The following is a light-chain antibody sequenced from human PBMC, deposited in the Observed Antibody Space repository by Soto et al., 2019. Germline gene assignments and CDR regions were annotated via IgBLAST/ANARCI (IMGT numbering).Light chain of an antibody. CDR2: DVS. CDR1: SSDVGGYNY. J-gene: IGLJ2*01. CDR3: SSYTSSSTPVV. V-gene: IGLV2-14*01. Sequence: QSVLTQPASVSGSPGQSITISCTGTSSDVGGYNYVSWYQQHPGKAPKLMIYDVSNRPSGASNRFSGSKSGNTASLTISGLHAEDEADYYCSSYTSSSTPVVFGGGTKVTVL.